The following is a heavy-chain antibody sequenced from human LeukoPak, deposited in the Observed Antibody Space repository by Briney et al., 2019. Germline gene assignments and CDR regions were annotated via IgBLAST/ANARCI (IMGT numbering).Heavy chain of an antibody. J-gene: IGHJ4*02. CDR3: AKTRGGWYYFDY. V-gene: IGHV3-23*01. D-gene: IGHD6-19*01. CDR1: GFTFSSYA. CDR2: ISGSGGST. Sequence: PGGSLRLSCAASGFTFSSYAMSWVRQAPGKGLEWVSAISGSGGSTYYADSVKGRFTISRDNSKNTLYLQMNSRRAEDTAVYYCAKTRGGWYYFDYWGQGTLVTVSS.